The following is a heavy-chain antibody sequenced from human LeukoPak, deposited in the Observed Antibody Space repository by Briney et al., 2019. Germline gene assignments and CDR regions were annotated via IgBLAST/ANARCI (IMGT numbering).Heavy chain of an antibody. CDR1: GYTFTGYY. Sequence: GASVKVSCKASGYTFTGYYMHWVRQAPGQRLEWMGWINPNSGGTNYAQKFQGRVTMTRDTSISTAYMELSRLRSDDTAVYYCARCSSSWYEVYWFDPWGQGTLVTVSS. V-gene: IGHV1-2*02. J-gene: IGHJ5*02. CDR3: ARCSSSWYEVYWFDP. CDR2: INPNSGGT. D-gene: IGHD6-13*01.